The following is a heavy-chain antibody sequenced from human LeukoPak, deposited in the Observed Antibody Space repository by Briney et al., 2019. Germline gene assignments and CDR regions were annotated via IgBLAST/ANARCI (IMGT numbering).Heavy chain of an antibody. CDR2: IYTSGST. V-gene: IGHV4-4*07. CDR3: ASSPGGFWGGYGGSTYYMDV. CDR1: GGSISSYY. D-gene: IGHD3-3*01. J-gene: IGHJ6*03. Sequence: SETLSLTCTVSGGSISSYYWSWIRQPAGKGLEWIGRIYTSGSTNYNPSLKSRVTMSVDTSKNQFSLKLSSVTAADTAVYYCASSPGGFWGGYGGSTYYMDVWGKGTTVTVSS.